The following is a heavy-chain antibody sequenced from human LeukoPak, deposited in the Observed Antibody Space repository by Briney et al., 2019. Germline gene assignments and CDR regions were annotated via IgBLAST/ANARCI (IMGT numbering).Heavy chain of an antibody. CDR2: IKQDGSEK. CDR3: ARIFNIVVVVVWCPVRVDY. CDR1: GLTFNSYW. D-gene: IGHD2-2*01. Sequence: QPGGSLRLSCAASGLTFNSYWMSWVRQAPGKGLEWVANIKQDGSEKYYVDSVKGRFNISRDNAKKSLYLQMNNLRAEDTAVYYCARIFNIVVVVVWCPVRVDYWGQGTLVTVSS. V-gene: IGHV3-7*01. J-gene: IGHJ4*02.